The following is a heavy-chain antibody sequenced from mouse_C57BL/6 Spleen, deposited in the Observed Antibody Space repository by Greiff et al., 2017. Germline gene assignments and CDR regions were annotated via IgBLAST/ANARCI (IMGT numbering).Heavy chain of an antibody. Sequence: EVQGVESGPELVKPGASVKISCKASGYSFTDYNMNWVQQSNGKSLEWIGVITPNYGSTSYNQKFKGKATLTVDQSSSTAYMQLNSLTSEDSADYCCGRRNYDGSSNAMDYWGQGTSVTVSS. CDR1: GYSFTDYN. J-gene: IGHJ4*01. CDR2: ITPNYGST. D-gene: IGHD1-1*01. CDR3: GRRNYDGSSNAMDY. V-gene: IGHV1-39*01.